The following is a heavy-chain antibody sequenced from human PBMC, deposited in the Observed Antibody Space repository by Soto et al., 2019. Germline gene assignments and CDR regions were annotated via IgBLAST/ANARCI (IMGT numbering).Heavy chain of an antibody. Sequence: GESLKISCKGSGYNFAGYWIAWVRQMPGKGLELMGIIYPSDSDTRYRPSFQGQVTISADKSISSAYLQWSSLRASDTAMYYCARGQWLVMGYFDYWGQGTLVTVPS. J-gene: IGHJ4*02. CDR2: IYPSDSDT. V-gene: IGHV5-51*01. CDR3: ARGQWLVMGYFDY. CDR1: GYNFAGYW. D-gene: IGHD6-19*01.